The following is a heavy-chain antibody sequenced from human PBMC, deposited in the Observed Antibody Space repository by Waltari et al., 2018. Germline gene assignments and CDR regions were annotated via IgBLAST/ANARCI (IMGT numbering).Heavy chain of an antibody. D-gene: IGHD6-19*01. J-gene: IGHJ4*02. CDR1: GFTSSSYW. V-gene: IGHV3-7*01. CDR2: IKQDGSEK. Sequence: EVQLVESGGGAVQPGGSLRLSCAASGFTSSSYWMSWVRQALGKGLEWVANIKQDGSEKYSVDSVKGRFTISRDNAKNSLSLQMNSLRAEDTAVYFCARLYNTGWYGIDYWGQGTLVTVSS. CDR3: ARLYNTGWYGIDY.